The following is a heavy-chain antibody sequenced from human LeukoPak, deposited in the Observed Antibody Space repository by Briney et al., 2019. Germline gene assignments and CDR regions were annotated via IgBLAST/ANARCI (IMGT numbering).Heavy chain of an antibody. Sequence: SVKVSCKASGGTFSSYAISWVRQAPGQGLEWMGGIIPFFGTANYAQKFQGRVTITADASTSTAYMEARSLRSEENAVFYCAREPEAEYYDFWSGYFDYWGQGTLVSVSS. J-gene: IGHJ4*02. V-gene: IGHV1-69*13. CDR1: GGTFSSYA. CDR2: IIPFFGTA. D-gene: IGHD3-3*01. CDR3: AREPEAEYYDFWSGYFDY.